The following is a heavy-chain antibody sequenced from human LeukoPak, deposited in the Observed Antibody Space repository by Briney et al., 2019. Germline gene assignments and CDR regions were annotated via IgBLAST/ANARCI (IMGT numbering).Heavy chain of an antibody. J-gene: IGHJ4*02. V-gene: IGHV3-30*04. D-gene: IGHD3-9*01. CDR1: GFTFSNYA. CDR2: ISYDGSNK. Sequence: PGRSLRLSCAASGFTFSNYALHWVRQAPGKGLEWVAVISYDGSNKFYADSVRGRFTISRDNSKNTLFLQMNSLRPEDTAVYYCARGPDYDILADYFGYWGQGTLVTVSS. CDR3: ARGPDYDILADYFGY.